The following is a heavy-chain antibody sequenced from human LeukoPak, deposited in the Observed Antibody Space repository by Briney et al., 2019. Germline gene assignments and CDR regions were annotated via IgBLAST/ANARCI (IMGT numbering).Heavy chain of an antibody. D-gene: IGHD1-26*01. Sequence: GGPLSFSVQAPDFILINAWLSGSGKPPGKGLDGFGRIKSKTDGGTTDYAAPVKGRFTISRDDSKNTLYLQMNSLKTEDTAVYYCTTDPNKIVGATTFDYWGQGTLVTVSS. CDR2: IKSKTDGGTT. CDR3: TTDPNKIVGATTFDY. CDR1: DFILINAW. J-gene: IGHJ4*02. V-gene: IGHV3-15*01.